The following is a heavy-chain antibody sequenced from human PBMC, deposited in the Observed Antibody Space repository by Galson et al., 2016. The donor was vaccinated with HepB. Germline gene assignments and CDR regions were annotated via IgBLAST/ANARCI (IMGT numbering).Heavy chain of an antibody. D-gene: IGHD5-24*01. Sequence: SETLSLTCAVSGASTNSDNWWNWVRQSPGKGLEWIGEVFHNGSTNYNPSLRSRVTILLDKSKNQFSLKVRSVTAADTAIYYCARDMGGRWLQSHFDSWGQGTLVTVSS. V-gene: IGHV4-4*02. CDR3: ARDMGGRWLQSHFDS. CDR1: GASTNSDNW. CDR2: VFHNGST. J-gene: IGHJ4*02.